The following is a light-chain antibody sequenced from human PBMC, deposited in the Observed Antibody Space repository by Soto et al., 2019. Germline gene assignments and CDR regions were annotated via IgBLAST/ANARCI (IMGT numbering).Light chain of an antibody. CDR1: SSNIGSNT. CDR2: TNN. V-gene: IGLV1-44*01. J-gene: IGLJ3*02. CDR3: AAWDDTLNGQV. Sequence: QSVLTQPPSASGTPGQRVTISYSGSSSNIGSNTVNWYQQVPGTAPKYVIYTNNQRPSGVPARFSGYQSGTSASLAISGLQSEDEAVYYCAAWDDTLNGQVFGGGTKLTVL.